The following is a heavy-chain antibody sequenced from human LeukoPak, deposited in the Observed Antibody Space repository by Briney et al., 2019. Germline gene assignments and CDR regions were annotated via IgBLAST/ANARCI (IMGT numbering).Heavy chain of an antibody. D-gene: IGHD6-13*01. CDR1: GFTFSSFA. J-gene: IGHJ4*02. V-gene: IGHV3-23*01. CDR3: ARLYSSTWENYFDY. CDR2: ISGSGGST. Sequence: GGSLRLSCAASGFTFSSFAMNWVRQAPGKGLEWVSGISGSGGSTYYADSVKGRFTISRDNSKNTLYVQMNSLRAEDTAVYYCARLYSSTWENYFDYWGQGTLVTVSS.